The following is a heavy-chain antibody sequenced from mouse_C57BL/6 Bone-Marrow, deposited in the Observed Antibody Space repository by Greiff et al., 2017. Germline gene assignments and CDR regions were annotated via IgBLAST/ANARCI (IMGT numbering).Heavy chain of an antibody. J-gene: IGHJ4*01. D-gene: IGHD2-2*01. Sequence: VQLQQSGPELVKPGASVKISCKASGYTFTDYYMNWVKQSHGKSLEWIGDINPNNGGTSYNQKFKGKATLTVDKSSSTAYMELRSLTSEDAAVYYCARWLRAMDYWGKGTSVTVSS. CDR1: GYTFTDYY. V-gene: IGHV1-26*01. CDR2: INPNNGGT. CDR3: ARWLRAMDY.